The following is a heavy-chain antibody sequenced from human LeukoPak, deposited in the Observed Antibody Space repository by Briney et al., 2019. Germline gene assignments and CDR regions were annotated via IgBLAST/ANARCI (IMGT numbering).Heavy chain of an antibody. V-gene: IGHV4-39*01. J-gene: IGHJ4*02. D-gene: IGHD6-13*01. CDR1: GGSISSSRYY. Sequence: SETLSPTCTVSGGSISSSRYYWGWIRQPPGKGLEWIGSIYYSGSTYYNPSLKSRATISVDTSNNQFYLKLSSVTAADTAVYYCARHLGSSWYEGLDFWGQGTLVTVSS. CDR3: ARHLGSSWYEGLDF. CDR2: IYYSGST.